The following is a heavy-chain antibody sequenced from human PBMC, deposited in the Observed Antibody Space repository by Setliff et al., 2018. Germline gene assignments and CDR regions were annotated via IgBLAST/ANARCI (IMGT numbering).Heavy chain of an antibody. D-gene: IGHD2-8*01. CDR3: AREDGQNYYYYYMDI. Sequence: LSLTCTVSGGSISRGNYYWSWIRQPAGKGLEWIGHIQTSGTTNYNPSLKSRVTISVDTSKNQFSLKLSAVTAADTAVYFCAREDGQNYYYYYMDIWGKGTTVTVS. J-gene: IGHJ6*03. V-gene: IGHV4-61*09. CDR1: GGSISRGNYY. CDR2: IQTSGTT.